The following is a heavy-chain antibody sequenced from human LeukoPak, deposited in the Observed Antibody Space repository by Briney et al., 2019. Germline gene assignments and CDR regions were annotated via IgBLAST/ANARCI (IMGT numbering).Heavy chain of an antibody. Sequence: ASVKVSCKASGYTFITYYVHWVRQAPGQGLEWMGIINPSGGSTSYAQKFQGRVTMTRDTSTSTVYMELSSLRSEDTAVYYCASSGGVGALGGFDYWGQGTLVTVSS. CDR1: GYTFITYY. CDR2: INPSGGST. D-gene: IGHD1-26*01. CDR3: ASSGGVGALGGFDY. V-gene: IGHV1-46*01. J-gene: IGHJ4*02.